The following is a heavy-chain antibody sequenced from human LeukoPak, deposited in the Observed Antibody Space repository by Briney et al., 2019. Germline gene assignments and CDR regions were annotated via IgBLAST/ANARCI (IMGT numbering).Heavy chain of an antibody. CDR3: ARDRDSSSWFPHFDY. CDR2: IWYDGSNK. Sequence: GGSLRLSCAASGFTFSSYGMHWVRQAPGKGLEWVAVIWYDGSNKYYADSVKGRFTISRDNSNNTLYLQKNRLRAEDTAVYYCARDRDSSSWFPHFDYWGRGTLVTVSS. V-gene: IGHV3-33*01. J-gene: IGHJ4*02. CDR1: GFTFSSYG. D-gene: IGHD6-13*01.